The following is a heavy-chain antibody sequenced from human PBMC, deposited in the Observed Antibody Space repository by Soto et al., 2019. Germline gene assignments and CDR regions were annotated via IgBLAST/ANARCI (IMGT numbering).Heavy chain of an antibody. D-gene: IGHD3-3*01. CDR2: IYHSGTT. J-gene: IGHJ4*02. CDR1: GDSITSIYH. CDR3: ARGYLSITIFGVVIIRDYFDY. Sequence: SANLSLTCAVSGDSITSIYHWAWIRQPPGRGLECVASIYHSGTTYYNPSLKSRVTISVDTSKNQFSLKLSSVTAADTAVYYCARGYLSITIFGVVIIRDYFDYWGQGTLVTVSS. V-gene: IGHV4-38-2*01.